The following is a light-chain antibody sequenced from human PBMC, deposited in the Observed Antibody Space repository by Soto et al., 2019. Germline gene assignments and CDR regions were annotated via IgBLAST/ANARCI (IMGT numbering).Light chain of an antibody. V-gene: IGLV1-44*01. CDR3: AVWDDRLVGWV. J-gene: IGLJ3*02. CDR2: RDN. Sequence: QSALTQPPSASGTPGQRVTISCSGSSSNIGTNAVNWHQQLPGTAPKLLIYRDNQRPSGVPERFSGSRSGTSASLALSGLQSEDEADYFCAVWDDRLVGWVFGGGTKLTVL. CDR1: SSNIGTNA.